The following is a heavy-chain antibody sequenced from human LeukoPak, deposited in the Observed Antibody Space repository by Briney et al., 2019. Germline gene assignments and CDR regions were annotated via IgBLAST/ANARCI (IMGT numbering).Heavy chain of an antibody. D-gene: IGHD1-1*01. CDR1: GFTFSSYS. CDR2: IYYSGST. J-gene: IGHJ5*02. CDR3: AREGGPQSLRGTFDP. V-gene: IGHV4-39*07. Sequence: GSLRLSCAASGFTFSSYSMNWVRQAPGKGLEWIGSIYYSGSTYYNPSLKSRVTISVDTSKNQFSLKLSSVTAADTAVYYCAREGGPQSLRGTFDPWGQGTLVTVSS.